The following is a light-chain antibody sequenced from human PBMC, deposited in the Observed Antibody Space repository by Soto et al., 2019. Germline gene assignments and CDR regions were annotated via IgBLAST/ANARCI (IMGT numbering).Light chain of an antibody. CDR1: QSVSSGY. CDR2: GAS. J-gene: IGKJ3*01. Sequence: EIVLTQSPNTLSLSPGERATLSCRASQSVSSGYLVWYQQKPGQAPRLLLYGASSRATGIPDRFSGSGSGTDFTLTISRLEPEDFAVYYCQQYGNSPPSVTFGPGTKVEIK. V-gene: IGKV3-20*01. CDR3: QQYGNSPPSVT.